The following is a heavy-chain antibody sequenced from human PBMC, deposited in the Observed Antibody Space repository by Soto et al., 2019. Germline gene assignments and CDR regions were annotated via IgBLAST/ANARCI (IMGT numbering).Heavy chain of an antibody. J-gene: IGHJ4*02. D-gene: IGHD1-26*01. CDR1: GFSFRTYT. Sequence: GGSLRLSCAASGFSFRTYTMSWVRQAPGKGLEWLSVISGSGGSPSYADSVQGRFVISRDNARNTLYLHMNSLRAEDTAMYYCAKAQCTTTDCYVPDYWGRGTLVTVSS. CDR3: AKAQCTTTDCYVPDY. CDR2: ISGSGGSP. V-gene: IGHV3-23*01.